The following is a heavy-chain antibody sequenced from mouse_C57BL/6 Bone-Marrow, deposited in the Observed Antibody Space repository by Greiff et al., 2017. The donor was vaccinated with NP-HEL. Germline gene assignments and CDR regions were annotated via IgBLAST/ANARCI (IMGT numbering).Heavy chain of an antibody. V-gene: IGHV1-81*01. J-gene: IGHJ4*01. CDR2: IYPRSGNT. Sequence: LQESGAELARPGASVKLSCKASGYTFTSYGISWVKQRTGQGLEWIGEIYPRSGNTYYNEKFEGKATLTADKSSSTAYMELRSLTSEDSAVYFCARRNYGRDAMDYWGQGTSVTVSS. CDR1: GYTFTSYG. D-gene: IGHD1-1*01. CDR3: ARRNYGRDAMDY.